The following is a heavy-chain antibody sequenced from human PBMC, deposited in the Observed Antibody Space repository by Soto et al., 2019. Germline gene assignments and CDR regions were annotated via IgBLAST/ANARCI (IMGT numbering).Heavy chain of an antibody. D-gene: IGHD1-20*01. CDR3: AKDPGRGLNWNDLVGY. CDR1: GFTFSSYA. CDR2: ISGSGGST. Sequence: EVQLLESGGGLVQPGGSLRLSCAASGFTFSSYAMSWVRQAPGKGLEWVSAISGSGGSTYYSDSVKGRFTISRDNSKNTLYLQMNSLRAEDTAVYYCAKDPGRGLNWNDLVGYWGQGTLVTVSS. J-gene: IGHJ4*02. V-gene: IGHV3-23*01.